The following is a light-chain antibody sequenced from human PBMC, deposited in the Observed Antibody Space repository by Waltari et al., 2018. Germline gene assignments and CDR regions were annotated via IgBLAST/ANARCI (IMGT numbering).Light chain of an antibody. V-gene: IGLV2-14*03. CDR1: TRDIGAYNY. Sequence: QSALTQPASVSGSPGQPITISCTGTTRDIGAYNYVPCYQQHPGKAPQLMIYDVGHPPSGVSNRFSGSKSGNTASLTISGLQAEDEADYSCSSYTISSHVVFGGGTKLTVL. CDR2: DVG. J-gene: IGLJ2*01. CDR3: SSYTISSHVV.